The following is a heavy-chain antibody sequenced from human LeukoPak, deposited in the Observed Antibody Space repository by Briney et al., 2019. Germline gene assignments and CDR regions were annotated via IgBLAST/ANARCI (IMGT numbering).Heavy chain of an antibody. CDR2: MYYSGST. CDR3: VRVGWGLLRGHDAPDI. CDR1: GGSISSYY. Sequence: SETLSLTCTVSGGSISSYYWSWIRQPPGKGLEWIGSMYYSGSTYYNPSLKSRVTISVDTFKNQLSLKLSSVTAADTAVYYCVRVGWGLLRGHDAPDIWGQGTMVTVSS. D-gene: IGHD2-21*02. V-gene: IGHV4-59*12. J-gene: IGHJ3*02.